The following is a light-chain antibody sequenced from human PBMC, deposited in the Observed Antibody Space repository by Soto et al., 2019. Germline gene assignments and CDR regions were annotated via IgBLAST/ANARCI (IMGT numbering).Light chain of an antibody. CDR2: DAS. V-gene: IGKV1-5*01. J-gene: IGKJ1*01. Sequence: DIQMTQSPSTLSSSVRDRVTITCRASQSISSWLAWYQQKPGKAPKLLIYDASSLESGVPSRFSGSGSATEFTLTISSLQSEDFAVYYCQQYSNWLTWTFGQGTKVDI. CDR3: QQYSNWLTWT. CDR1: QSISSW.